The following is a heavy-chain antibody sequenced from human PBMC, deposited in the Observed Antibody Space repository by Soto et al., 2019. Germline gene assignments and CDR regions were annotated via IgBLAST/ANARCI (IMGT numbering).Heavy chain of an antibody. CDR1: GFTFSSYA. CDR3: ARDNWFDP. J-gene: IGHJ5*02. V-gene: IGHV3-30-3*01. Sequence: GGSLRLSCAASGFTFSSYAMHWVRQAPGKGLEWVAVISYDGSNKYYADSVKGRFTISRDNSKNTLYLQMNSLRAEDTAVYYCARDNWFDPWGQGTLVTVSS. CDR2: ISYDGSNK.